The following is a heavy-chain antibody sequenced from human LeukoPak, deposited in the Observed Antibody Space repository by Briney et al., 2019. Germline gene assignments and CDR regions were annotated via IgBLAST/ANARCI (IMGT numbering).Heavy chain of an antibody. CDR3: ARTISDWYFDL. D-gene: IGHD5-12*01. V-gene: IGHV1-46*01. Sequence: ASVKVSCKASGYTFTSYYMHWVRQAPGQGLEWMGIINPSGGSTSYAQKFQGRVTMTRDTSTSTAYMELSSLRSEDTAVYYCARTISDWYFDLWGRGTLVTVSS. CDR1: GYTFTSYY. CDR2: INPSGGST. J-gene: IGHJ2*01.